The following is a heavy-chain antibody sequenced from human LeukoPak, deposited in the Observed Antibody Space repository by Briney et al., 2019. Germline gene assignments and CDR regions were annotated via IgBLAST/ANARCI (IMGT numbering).Heavy chain of an antibody. CDR3: ARENSGSYREFDY. D-gene: IGHD1-26*01. Sequence: SETLSLPFPVSGGSISSYYWSWIRPPAGKGLEWIGRIYTSGSTNYNASLKSRVSMSVDTSKNQFSLKLSSVTAADTAVFYCARENSGSYREFDYWGQGTLVTVSS. J-gene: IGHJ4*02. CDR1: GGSISSYY. CDR2: IYTSGST. V-gene: IGHV4-4*07.